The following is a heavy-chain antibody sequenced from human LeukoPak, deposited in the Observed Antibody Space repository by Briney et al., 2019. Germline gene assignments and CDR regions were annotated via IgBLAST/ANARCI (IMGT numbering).Heavy chain of an antibody. Sequence: SETLSLTCTVSDGPISTSGYSWGWIRQPPGKGLEWIGNIYYSGSTYYNPSLKSRVTISVDTSKNQFSLKLSSVTAADTAVYYCARDAPGAGRDYWGQGTLVTVSS. V-gene: IGHV4-39*07. CDR2: IYYSGST. CDR3: ARDAPGAGRDY. CDR1: DGPISTSGYS. D-gene: IGHD6-19*01. J-gene: IGHJ4*02.